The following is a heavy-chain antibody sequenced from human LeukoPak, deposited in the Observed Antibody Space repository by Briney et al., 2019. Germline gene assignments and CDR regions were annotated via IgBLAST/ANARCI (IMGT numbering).Heavy chain of an antibody. CDR2: INIDGDIT. Sequence: GGSLRLSCAASGFTFNTYWMHWVRQAPAKGLVWVSRINIDGDITSYADSVRGRFTISRDNSKNTLYLQMNSLRAEDTAVYYCARDSIAAAGDLDYWGQGTLVTVSS. CDR1: GFTFNTYW. V-gene: IGHV3-74*01. D-gene: IGHD6-13*01. J-gene: IGHJ4*02. CDR3: ARDSIAAAGDLDY.